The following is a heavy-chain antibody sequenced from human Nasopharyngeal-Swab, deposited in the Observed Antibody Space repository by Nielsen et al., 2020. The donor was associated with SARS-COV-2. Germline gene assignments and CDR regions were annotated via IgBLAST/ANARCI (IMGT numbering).Heavy chain of an antibody. V-gene: IGHV1-69*06. CDR3: ARAHPRSCTDGVCFRSQVYNWFDP. Sequence: SVKVSCKASGGTFSSSAITWVRQAPGQGLEWMGGIIPMFGTADYAQKFQGRVTITADRSTSTAYMEMNSLRSEDTAVYYCARAHPRSCTDGVCFRSQVYNWFDPWGQGTLVTVS. J-gene: IGHJ5*02. D-gene: IGHD2-8*01. CDR1: GGTFSSSA. CDR2: IIPMFGTA.